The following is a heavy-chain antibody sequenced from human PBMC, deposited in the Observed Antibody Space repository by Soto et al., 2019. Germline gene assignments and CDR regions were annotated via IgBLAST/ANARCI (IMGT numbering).Heavy chain of an antibody. J-gene: IGHJ4*02. V-gene: IGHV4-34*12. D-gene: IGHD3-22*01. CDR3: ARPHYESNTFYSYFDY. Sequence: ASETLSLTCEVYGGSFSGYYWSWIRQPPGKGLEWIGEIFHGGSTIYSPSLKSRVTISVDTSKNQFSLELSSVTAADTAVYYCARPHYESNTFYSYFDYWGQGTLVTVSS. CDR2: IFHGGST. CDR1: GGSFSGYY.